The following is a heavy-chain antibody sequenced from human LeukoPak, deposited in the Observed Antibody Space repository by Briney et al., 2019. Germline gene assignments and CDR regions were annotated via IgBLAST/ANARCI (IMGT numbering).Heavy chain of an antibody. J-gene: IGHJ4*02. CDR1: GFTFSSYS. Sequence: GGSLRLSCAASGFTFSSYSMNWVRQAPGKGLEWVSSISSSRSYIYYADSVKGRFTISRDNAKNSLYLQMNSLRAEDTAVYYCARGSLAGYFDYWGQGTLVTVSS. CDR3: ARGSLAGYFDY. V-gene: IGHV3-21*01. CDR2: ISSSRSYI.